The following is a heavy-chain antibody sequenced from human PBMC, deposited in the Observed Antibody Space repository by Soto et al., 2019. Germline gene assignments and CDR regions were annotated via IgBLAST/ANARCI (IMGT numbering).Heavy chain of an antibody. CDR2: ILYDGSNK. CDR3: ARNSGVGATLTEYYYGMDV. D-gene: IGHD1-26*01. Sequence: QVQLVESGGGVVQPGRSLRLSCAASGFTFSSYGMHWVRQAPGKGLEWVAVILYDGSNKYYADSVKGRFTISRDNSKNTLYLPMNSLRAEDTAVYYCARNSGVGATLTEYYYGMDVWGQGTTVTVSS. V-gene: IGHV3-33*01. CDR1: GFTFSSYG. J-gene: IGHJ6*02.